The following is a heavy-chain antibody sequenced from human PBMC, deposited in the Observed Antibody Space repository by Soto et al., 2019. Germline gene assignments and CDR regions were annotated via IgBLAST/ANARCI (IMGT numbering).Heavy chain of an antibody. CDR3: ARVLTGTASHYFDS. CDR1: GVSISSYF. CDR2: IYYSGSN. Sequence: SETLSLTCTVSGVSISSYFWIWIRQPPGKGLEWVGYIYYSGSNNYNPSLRNRVTISIDTSKSQFSLNLSSVTAADTAVYYCARVLTGTASHYFDSWGQGTLVTVSS. D-gene: IGHD3-9*01. V-gene: IGHV4-59*01. J-gene: IGHJ4*02.